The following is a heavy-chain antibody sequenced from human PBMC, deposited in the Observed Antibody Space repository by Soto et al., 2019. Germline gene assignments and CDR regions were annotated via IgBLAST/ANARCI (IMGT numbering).Heavy chain of an antibody. CDR2: INPSGGST. CDR1: GYTFTSYY. V-gene: IGHV1-46*01. D-gene: IGHD2-21*01. Sequence: QVQLVQSGAEVKKPGASVKVSCKASGYTFTSYYMHWVRQAPGQGLEWMGIINPSGGSTSYAQKSQGRVTMTRDTSTSTGYMELSSLRSEDTAVYYCARDSRGLFRGYWGQGTQVTVSS. CDR3: ARDSRGLFRGY. J-gene: IGHJ4*02.